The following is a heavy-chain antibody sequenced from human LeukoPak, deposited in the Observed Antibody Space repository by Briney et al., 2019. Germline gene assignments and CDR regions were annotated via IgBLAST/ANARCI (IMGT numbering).Heavy chain of an antibody. CDR3: ARDLIPGGVRFLEWLLYRYSPFDY. CDR1: GFPVSNAW. J-gene: IGHJ4*02. CDR2: IKTKADGGTA. Sequence: PGGSLRLSCAASGFPVSNAWMSWVRQAPGKGLEWVGRIKTKADGGTADYSAPVKGRFTILRDDPKNTLYLQMNSLKTEDTAVYYCARDLIPGGVRFLEWLLYRYSPFDYWGQGTLVTVSS. D-gene: IGHD3-3*01. V-gene: IGHV3-15*01.